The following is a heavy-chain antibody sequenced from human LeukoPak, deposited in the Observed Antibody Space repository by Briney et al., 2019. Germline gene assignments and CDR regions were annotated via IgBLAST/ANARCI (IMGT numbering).Heavy chain of an antibody. J-gene: IGHJ6*03. D-gene: IGHD1-26*01. CDR1: GYTFTSYD. CDR2: MNPNSGNT. V-gene: IGHV1-8*01. CDR3: ARGGSGGSYFRPYYYYYYVDV. Sequence: GASVKVSCKASGYTFTSYDINWVRQATGQGLEWMGWMNPNSGNTGYAQKFQGRVTITRNTSISTAYMELSSLRSEDTAVYYCARGGSGGSYFRPYYYYYYVDVWGKGTTVTVSS.